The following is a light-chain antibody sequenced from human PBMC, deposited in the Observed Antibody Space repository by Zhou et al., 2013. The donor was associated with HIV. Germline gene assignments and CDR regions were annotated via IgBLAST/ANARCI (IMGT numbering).Light chain of an antibody. CDR1: QSISSY. CDR2: AAS. CDR3: QQSYSTLT. V-gene: IGKV1-39*01. J-gene: IGKJ4*01. Sequence: DIQMTQSPSSLSASVGDRVTITCRASQSISSYLNWYQLKPGKAPKLLIYAASSLQSGVPSRFSGSGSGTDFTLTISSLQPEDFATYYCQQSYSTLTFGGGTKWRSN.